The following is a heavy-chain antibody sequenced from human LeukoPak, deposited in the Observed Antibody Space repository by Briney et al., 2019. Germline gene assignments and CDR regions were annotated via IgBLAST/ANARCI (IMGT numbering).Heavy chain of an antibody. V-gene: IGHV3-21*01. CDR2: ISSSSSYI. Sequence: GGSLRLSCAASGFTFSSYSMNWVRQAPGKGLEWVSSISSSSSYIYYADSVKGRFTISRDNAKNSLYLQMNSLRAEDTAVYYCARDKFGTFYYYDSSGYWIDLWGRGTLVTVSS. CDR3: ARDKFGTFYYYDSSGYWIDL. CDR1: GFTFSSYS. J-gene: IGHJ2*01. D-gene: IGHD3-22*01.